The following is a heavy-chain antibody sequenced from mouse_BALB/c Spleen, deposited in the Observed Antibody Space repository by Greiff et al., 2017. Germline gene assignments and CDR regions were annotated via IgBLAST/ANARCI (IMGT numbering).Heavy chain of an antibody. CDR2: INPSNGRT. V-gene: IGHV1S81*02. CDR3: ARVGDGYHYFDY. CDR1: GYTFTSYW. D-gene: IGHD2-3*01. Sequence: QVQLKQPGAELVKPGASVKLSCKASGYTFTSYWMHWVKQRPGQGLEWIGEINPSNGRTNYNEKFKSKATLTVDKSSSTAYMQLSSLTSEDSAVYYCARVGDGYHYFDYWGQGTTLTVSS. J-gene: IGHJ2*01.